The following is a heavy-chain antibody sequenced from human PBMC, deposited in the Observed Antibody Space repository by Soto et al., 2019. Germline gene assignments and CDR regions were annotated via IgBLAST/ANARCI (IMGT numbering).Heavy chain of an antibody. J-gene: IGHJ4*02. CDR2: ISYDGSNK. CDR3: ARGDYDFWSGPDY. Sequence: QVQLVESGGGVVQPGRSLRLSCAASGFTFSSYAMHWVRQAPGKGLEWVAVISYDGSNKYYADSVKGRFTISRDNSKNTLYLQMNSLRAEDTAVYYWARGDYDFWSGPDYWGQGTLVTVSS. D-gene: IGHD3-3*01. CDR1: GFTFSSYA. V-gene: IGHV3-30-3*01.